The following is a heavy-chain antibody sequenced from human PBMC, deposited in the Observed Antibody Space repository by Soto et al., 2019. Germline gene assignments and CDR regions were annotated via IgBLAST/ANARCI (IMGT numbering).Heavy chain of an antibody. Sequence: EVKLLESGGGLVQPGGSLRLSCTASGFAFDRFAINWVRQAPGKGLQWVSSISYSGGSRYYADSVKGRFTVSRDNSKKTLFLQINNLRAEDTAVYYCAKATDTEYYDIDYWGQGTLVTVAS. CDR3: AKATDTEYYDIDY. D-gene: IGHD3-9*01. CDR2: ISYSGGSR. CDR1: GFAFDRFA. J-gene: IGHJ4*02. V-gene: IGHV3-23*01.